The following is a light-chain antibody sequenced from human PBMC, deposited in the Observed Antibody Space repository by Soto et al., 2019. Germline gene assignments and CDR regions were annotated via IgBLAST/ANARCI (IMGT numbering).Light chain of an antibody. CDR1: SSDVGGYNY. Sequence: QSALTQPPSASGSPGQSVTISCTGTSSDVGGYNYVSWYQQHPGKAPKVMIYDVNKRPSGVPDRFSGSKSVNTASLTVSGLQAEDEADYYCSSHAGSDHPFVFGTGTKLTVL. J-gene: IGLJ1*01. V-gene: IGLV2-8*01. CDR2: DVN. CDR3: SSHAGSDHPFV.